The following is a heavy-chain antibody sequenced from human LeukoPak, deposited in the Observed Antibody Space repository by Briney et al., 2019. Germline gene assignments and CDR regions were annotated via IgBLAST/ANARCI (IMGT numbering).Heavy chain of an antibody. CDR1: GFTFSSYS. J-gene: IGHJ3*02. V-gene: IGHV3-23*01. CDR3: AKDLGGPYYDILTGYYNAAGDDAFDI. CDR2: ISGSGGST. Sequence: GGSLRLSCVASGFTFSSYSMNWVRQAPGKGLEWVSAISGSGGSTYYADSVKGRFTISRDNSKNTLYLQMNSLRAEDTAVYYCAKDLGGPYYDILTGYYNAAGDDAFDIWGQGTMVTVSS. D-gene: IGHD3-9*01.